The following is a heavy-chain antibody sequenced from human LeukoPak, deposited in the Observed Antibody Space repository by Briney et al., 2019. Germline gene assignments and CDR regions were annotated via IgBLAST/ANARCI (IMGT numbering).Heavy chain of an antibody. CDR1: GFTFSNYW. D-gene: IGHD3-10*01. Sequence: PGGSLRLSCAASGFTFSNYWMSWVRQAPGKGLEWVSAISGSGGSTYYADSVKGRFTISRDNSKNTLYLQMNSLRAEDTAVYYCAKRYGSGPNYYYYYGMDVWGQGTTVTVSS. V-gene: IGHV3-23*01. CDR3: AKRYGSGPNYYYYYGMDV. CDR2: ISGSGGST. J-gene: IGHJ6*02.